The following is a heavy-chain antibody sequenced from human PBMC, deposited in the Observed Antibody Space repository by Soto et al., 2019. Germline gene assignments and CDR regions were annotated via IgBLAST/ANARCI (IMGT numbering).Heavy chain of an antibody. V-gene: IGHV3-9*01. Sequence: EVQLVESGGGLVQPGRSLRLSCAASGFTFDDYAMHWVRQAPGKGLEWVSGISWNSGSIGYADSVKGRFTISRDNAKNSLYLQMNSLRAEDTALYYCAKVMGEMATPIDYWGQGTLVTVSS. D-gene: IGHD5-12*01. CDR2: ISWNSGSI. J-gene: IGHJ4*02. CDR1: GFTFDDYA. CDR3: AKVMGEMATPIDY.